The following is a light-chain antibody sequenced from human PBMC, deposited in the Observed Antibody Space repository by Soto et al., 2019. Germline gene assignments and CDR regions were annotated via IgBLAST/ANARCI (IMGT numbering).Light chain of an antibody. CDR2: EVN. V-gene: IGLV2-8*01. CDR1: SSDVGAYNY. J-gene: IGLJ1*01. Sequence: QPVLTQPPSASGSPGQSVTISCTGTSSDVGAYNYVSWYQQYPGKVPKLMVYEVNKRPSGVPDRFSGSKSGNTASLTVSGLQAEDEADYYCTSYAGGNNVFGTGTKLTVL. CDR3: TSYAGGNNV.